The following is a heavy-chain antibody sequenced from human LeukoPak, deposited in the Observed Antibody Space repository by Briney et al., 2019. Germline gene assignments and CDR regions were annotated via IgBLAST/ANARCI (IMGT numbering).Heavy chain of an antibody. Sequence: GGSLRPSCAASGFTFSDYSMNWVRQAPGKGLEWVSYISGSSSTIYYADSVKGRFTISRDNAKNSLYLQMNSLRVEDTAVYYCARDERGRYSYGLGFDYWGQGTLVTVSS. CDR2: ISGSSSTI. J-gene: IGHJ4*02. V-gene: IGHV3-48*04. D-gene: IGHD5-18*01. CDR3: ARDERGRYSYGLGFDY. CDR1: GFTFSDYS.